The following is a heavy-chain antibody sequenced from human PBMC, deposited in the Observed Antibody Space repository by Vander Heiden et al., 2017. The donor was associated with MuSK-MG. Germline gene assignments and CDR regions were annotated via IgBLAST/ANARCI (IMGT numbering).Heavy chain of an antibody. CDR2: IYPGDSDT. J-gene: IGHJ5*02. CDR1: GYSFTSYW. V-gene: IGHV5-51*01. Sequence: EVQLVQSGAEVKKPGESLKISCKGSGYSFTSYWIGWVRQMPGKGLEWMGIIYPGDSDTRYSPSFQGQVTISADKSISTAYLQWSSLKASDTAMYYCARHLPRDYGETGWFDPWGQGTLVTVSS. CDR3: ARHLPRDYGETGWFDP. D-gene: IGHD4-17*01.